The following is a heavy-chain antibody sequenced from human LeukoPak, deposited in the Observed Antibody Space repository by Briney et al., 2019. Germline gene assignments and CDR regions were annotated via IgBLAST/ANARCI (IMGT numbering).Heavy chain of an antibody. D-gene: IGHD6-19*01. J-gene: IGHJ6*02. CDR2: IYYSGST. CDR1: GGSLSSYY. CDR3: AGRYSSGWYYYYYGMDV. Sequence: SETLSLTCTVSGGSLSSYYWSWVRQPPGKGLEWIGYIYYSGSTNYNPSLKSRVTISVETSKNQFSLKLSSVTAADTAVYYCAGRYSSGWYYYYYGMDVWGQGTTVTVSS. V-gene: IGHV4-59*01.